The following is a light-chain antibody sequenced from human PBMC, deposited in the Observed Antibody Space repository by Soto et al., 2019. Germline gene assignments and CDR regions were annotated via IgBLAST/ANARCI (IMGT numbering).Light chain of an antibody. CDR2: DAS. Sequence: DLQMTQSPSSLSASVGDRVTITCQASQDISNFLHWYQQKPGKAPKLLIYDASNLETGDPSRFSGSGSGTDFTFTISSLKPEDIATYYCQQYYHLTPLTFGGGTRVDIK. V-gene: IGKV1-33*01. CDR3: QQYYHLTPLT. CDR1: QDISNF. J-gene: IGKJ4*01.